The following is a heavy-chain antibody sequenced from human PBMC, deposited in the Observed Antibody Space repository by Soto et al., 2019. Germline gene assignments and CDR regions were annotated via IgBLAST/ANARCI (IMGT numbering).Heavy chain of an antibody. V-gene: IGHV1-3*01. D-gene: IGHD3-3*01. J-gene: IGHJ6*02. CDR2: INAGNGNT. CDR3: ARDFYDFWSGHIPSLGYYGMDV. CDR1: GYTFTSYA. Sequence: ASVKVSCKASGYTFTSYAMHWVRQAPGQRLEWMGWINAGNGNTKYSQKFQGRVTITRDTSASTAYMELSSLRSEDTAVYYCARDFYDFWSGHIPSLGYYGMDVWGQGTTVTVS.